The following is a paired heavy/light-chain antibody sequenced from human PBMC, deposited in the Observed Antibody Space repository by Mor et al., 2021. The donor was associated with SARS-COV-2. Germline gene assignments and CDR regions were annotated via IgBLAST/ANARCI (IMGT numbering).Heavy chain of an antibody. Sequence: QLQLQESGPGLVKPSETLSLTCTVSGGSISSSSYYWGWIRQPPGKGLEWIGSIYYSGSTYYNPSLKSRVTISVDTSKNQFSLKLSSVTAADTAVYYCARRDRGGGSRLHVVAFDIWGQGTMVTVSS. CDR1: GGSISSSSYY. V-gene: IGHV4-39*01. D-gene: IGHD2-15*01. J-gene: IGHJ3*02. CDR3: ARRDRGGGSRLHVVAFDI. CDR2: IYYSGST.
Light chain of an antibody. Sequence: QSVLTQPPSVSGAPGQRVTISCTGSSSNIGAGYDVHWYQQLPGTAPKLLIYGNSNRPSGVPDRFSGSKSGTSASLAITGLQAEDEADYYCQSYDSSLSGLNYVFGTGTKVTVL. V-gene: IGLV1-40*01. CDR2: GNS. J-gene: IGLJ1*01. CDR1: SSNIGAGYD. CDR3: QSYDSSLSGLNYV.